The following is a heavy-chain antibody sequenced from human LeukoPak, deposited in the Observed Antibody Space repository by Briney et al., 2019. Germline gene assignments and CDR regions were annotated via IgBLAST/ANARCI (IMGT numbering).Heavy chain of an antibody. J-gene: IGHJ4*02. CDR2: IYYTGNT. D-gene: IGHD5-12*01. V-gene: IGHV4-59*12. Sequence: SETLSLTCTVSGGSISSYYWSWIRQPPGKGLEWIGYIYYTGNTNYNPSLKSRVTISVDTSKNQFSLKLSSVTAADTAVYYCARDYSGYDPRYDYWGQGTLVTVSS. CDR3: ARDYSGYDPRYDY. CDR1: GGSISSYY.